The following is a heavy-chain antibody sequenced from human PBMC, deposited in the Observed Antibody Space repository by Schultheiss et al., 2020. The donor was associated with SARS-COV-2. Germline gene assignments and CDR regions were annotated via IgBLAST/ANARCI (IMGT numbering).Heavy chain of an antibody. D-gene: IGHD2-21*02. CDR2: IIPILGIA. CDR3: ARSGGGDLNWFDP. V-gene: IGHV1-69*04. J-gene: IGHJ5*02. CDR1: GYTFTSYG. Sequence: SVKVSCKASGYTFTSYGISWVRQAPGQGLEWMGRIIPILGIANYAQKFQGRVTITADKSTSTAYMELSSLRSEDTAVYYCARSGGGDLNWFDPWGQGTLVTVSS.